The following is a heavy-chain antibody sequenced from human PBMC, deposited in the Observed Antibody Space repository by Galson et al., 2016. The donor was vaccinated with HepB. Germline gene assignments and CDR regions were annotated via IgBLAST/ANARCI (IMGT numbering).Heavy chain of an antibody. D-gene: IGHD4-11*01. V-gene: IGHV5-10-1*01. CDR3: ARHFSPMTTNFPAMYY. CDR2: IDPSASYT. J-gene: IGHJ4*02. CDR1: GYSFTSYW. Sequence: SGAEVKKPGESLRISCKASGYSFTSYWIRWVRQMPGKGLEWMGRIDPSASYTAYSPSFQCHVTIPADRAITTAYLPWSSLKSADTTIYYCARHFSPMTTNFPAMYYWCQGTLVTGSS.